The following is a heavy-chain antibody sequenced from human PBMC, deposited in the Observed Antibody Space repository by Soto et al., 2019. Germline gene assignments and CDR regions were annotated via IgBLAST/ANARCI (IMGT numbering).Heavy chain of an antibody. CDR3: ARQGVALELDL. Sequence: GGSLRLSCAASGFTFIIAAIHWVRQASGKGLEWVGLIRNKANGYATAYAASVRGRITVSRDDSKNMAFLEINSLKTEDTAVYYCARQGVALELDLWGQGTLVTVSS. CDR1: GFTFIIAA. D-gene: IGHD1-7*01. CDR2: IRNKANGYAT. V-gene: IGHV3-73*01. J-gene: IGHJ5*02.